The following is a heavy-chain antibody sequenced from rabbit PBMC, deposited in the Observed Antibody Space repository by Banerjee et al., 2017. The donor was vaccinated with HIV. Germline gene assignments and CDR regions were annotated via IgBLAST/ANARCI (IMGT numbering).Heavy chain of an antibody. J-gene: IGHJ3*01. CDR3: ARGAGHADYGDASL. CDR1: GFSFSSSYW. CDR2: IDTHSSGST. D-gene: IGHD2-1*01. V-gene: IGHV1S45*01. Sequence: QEQLEESGGGLVQPEGSLTLTCTASGFSFSSSYWICWVRQAPGKRLEWIACIDTHSSGSTYYANWAQGRFTISKISSTTVTLQMTSLTAADTATYFCARGAGHADYGDASLWGQGTLVTVS.